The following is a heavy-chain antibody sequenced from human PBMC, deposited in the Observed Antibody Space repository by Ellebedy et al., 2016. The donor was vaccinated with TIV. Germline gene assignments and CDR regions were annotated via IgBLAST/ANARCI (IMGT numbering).Heavy chain of an antibody. CDR2: IYPGDSDT. V-gene: IGHV5-51*01. CDR3: ARGGMKGGIQLWLLYYYGMDV. D-gene: IGHD5-18*01. J-gene: IGHJ6*02. CDR1: GYSFTSYW. Sequence: GESLKISCNGSGYSFTSYWIGWVRQMPGKGLEWMGIIYPGDSDTRYSPSFQGQVTISADKSISTAYLQWSSLKASDTAMYYCARGGMKGGIQLWLLYYYGMDVWGQGATVTVSS.